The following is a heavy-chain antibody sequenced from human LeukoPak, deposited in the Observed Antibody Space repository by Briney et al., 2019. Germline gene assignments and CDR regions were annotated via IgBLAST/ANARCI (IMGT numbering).Heavy chain of an antibody. V-gene: IGHV1-46*01. J-gene: IGHJ4*02. CDR1: GYTFTSYY. CDR2: INPSGGST. CDR3: ARGRPTYCGGDCYAVYDY. Sequence: GASVTVSCKASGYTFTSYYMHWGRQPPGQGLEWVGIINPSGGSTSYAQKFQGRVTMTRDTSTSTVYMELSSLRSEDTAVYYCARGRPTYCGGDCYAVYDYWGQGTLVTVSS. D-gene: IGHD2-21*02.